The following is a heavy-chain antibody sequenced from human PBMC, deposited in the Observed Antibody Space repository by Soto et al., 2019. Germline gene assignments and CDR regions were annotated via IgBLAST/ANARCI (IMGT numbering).Heavy chain of an antibody. CDR3: ARVRAGQFDY. CDR2: IYYSGST. V-gene: IGHV4-61*01. Sequence: QVQPQESGPGLVKPSETLSLTCTVSGGSVSSGSYYWSWIRQPPGKGLEWIGYIYYSGSTNYNPSLKSRVTISVDTSKNQFSLKLSSVTAADTAVYYCARVRAGQFDYWGQGTLVTVSS. J-gene: IGHJ4*02. CDR1: GGSVSSGSYY. D-gene: IGHD6-13*01.